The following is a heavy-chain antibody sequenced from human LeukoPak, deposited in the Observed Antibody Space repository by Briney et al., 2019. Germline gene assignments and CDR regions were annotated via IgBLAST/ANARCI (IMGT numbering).Heavy chain of an antibody. CDR2: ISWNSGSI. D-gene: IGHD4-17*01. CDR1: GFTFDDYA. J-gene: IGHJ4*02. V-gene: IGHV3-9*01. CDR3: ARGFHGDVLGLSDY. Sequence: LSGGSLRLSCAASGFTFDDYAMHWVRQAPGKGLEWVSGISWNSGSIGYADSVKGRFTISRDNAKNSLYLQMNSLRAEDTAVYYCARGFHGDVLGLSDYWGQGTLVTVSS.